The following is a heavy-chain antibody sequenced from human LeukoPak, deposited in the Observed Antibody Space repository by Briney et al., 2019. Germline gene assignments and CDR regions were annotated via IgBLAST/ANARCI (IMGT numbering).Heavy chain of an antibody. CDR2: ISGSAHKI. D-gene: IGHD2-8*01. CDR1: GFTFSNYA. J-gene: IGHJ6*02. CDR3: ARRYCTNGVCYGMDV. V-gene: IGHV3-23*01. Sequence: PGGSLRLSCVGSGFTFSNYAMSWVRQAPGKGLDWVSVISGSAHKIRYADSVRGRFTISRDNSENTVYLQMNSLRAEDTAVYYCARRYCTNGVCYGMDVWGQGTTVTVSS.